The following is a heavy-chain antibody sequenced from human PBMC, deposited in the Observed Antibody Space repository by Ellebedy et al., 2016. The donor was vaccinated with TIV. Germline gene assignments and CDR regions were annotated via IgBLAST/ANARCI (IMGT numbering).Heavy chain of an antibody. CDR3: ARERRRGSWYFDY. CDR1: GFTFSSYA. D-gene: IGHD6-13*01. Sequence: PGGSLRLSCAVSGFTFSSYAMHWVRQAPGKGLEWVAVISYDGSNKYYADSVKGRFTISRDNSKNTLYLQMNSRRAEETAVYYCARERRRGSWYFDYWGQGTLVTVSS. J-gene: IGHJ4*02. CDR2: ISYDGSNK. V-gene: IGHV3-30-3*01.